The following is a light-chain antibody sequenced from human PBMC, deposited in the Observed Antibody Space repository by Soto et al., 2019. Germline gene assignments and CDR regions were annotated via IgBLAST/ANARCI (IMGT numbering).Light chain of an antibody. V-gene: IGKV1-39*01. J-gene: IGKJ2*01. CDR1: QSISSY. CDR3: QQSYSTLLT. CDR2: AAS. Sequence: DIPMTQSPSSLSASVGDRVTITCRASQSISSYLNLYQQKPGKAPKLLIYAASSLQSVVPSRFSGSGSGTDFTLTISSLQPEDFATYHCQQSYSTLLTFGQGTKLEIK.